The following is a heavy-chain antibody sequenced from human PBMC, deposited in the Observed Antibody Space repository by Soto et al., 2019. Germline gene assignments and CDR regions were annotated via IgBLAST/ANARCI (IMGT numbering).Heavy chain of an antibody. J-gene: IGHJ6*02. CDR1: GFTFSSYA. CDR3: AKATTRIVVVPAAIGQYYGMDV. D-gene: IGHD2-2*01. CDR2: ISGSGGST. V-gene: IGHV3-23*01. Sequence: GGSLRLSCAASGFTFSSYAMSWVRQAPGKGLEWVSAISGSGGSTYYADSVKGRFTISRDNSKNTLYLQMNSLRAEDTAVYYCAKATTRIVVVPAAIGQYYGMDVWGQGTTVTVSS.